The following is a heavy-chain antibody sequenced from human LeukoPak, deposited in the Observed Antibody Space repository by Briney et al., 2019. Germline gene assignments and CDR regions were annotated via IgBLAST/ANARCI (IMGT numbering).Heavy chain of an antibody. J-gene: IGHJ4*02. Sequence: SVKVSCKASGGTFSSYAISWVRQAPGQGLEWMGRIIPILGIANYAQKFQGRVTITADKSTSTAYMELSSLGSEDTAVYYCASPRGYGDYEAGDDYWGQGTLVTVSS. CDR3: ASPRGYGDYEAGDDY. CDR1: GGTFSSYA. CDR2: IIPILGIA. V-gene: IGHV1-69*04. D-gene: IGHD4-17*01.